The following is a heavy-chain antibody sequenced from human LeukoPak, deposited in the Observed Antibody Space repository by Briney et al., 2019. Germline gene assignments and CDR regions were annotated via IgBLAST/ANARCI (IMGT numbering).Heavy chain of an antibody. J-gene: IGHJ4*02. V-gene: IGHV4-34*01. CDR2: INHSGST. CDR1: GGSFSGYY. CDR3: ARGYYYDSSGRFDY. D-gene: IGHD3-22*01. Sequence: SETLSLTCAVYGGSFSGYYWSWIRRPPGKGLEWIGEINHSGSTNYNPSLKSRVTISVDTSKNQFSLKLSSVTAADTAVYYCARGYYYDSSGRFDYWGQGTLVTVSS.